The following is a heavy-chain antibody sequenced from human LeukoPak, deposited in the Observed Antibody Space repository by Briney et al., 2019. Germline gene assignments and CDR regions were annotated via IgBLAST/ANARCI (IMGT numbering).Heavy chain of an antibody. D-gene: IGHD6-6*01. CDR1: GYSFTSYW. CDR2: IYPGDSDT. CDR3: ARHDSYTDPYSSSPY. J-gene: IGHJ4*02. V-gene: IGHV5-51*01. Sequence: GEFLKISCKGSGYSFTSYWIGWVRQMPGKGLEWMGIIYPGDSDTRYSPSFQGQVTISADKSISTAYLQWSSLEASDTAMYYCARHDSYTDPYSSSPYWGQGTLVTVSS.